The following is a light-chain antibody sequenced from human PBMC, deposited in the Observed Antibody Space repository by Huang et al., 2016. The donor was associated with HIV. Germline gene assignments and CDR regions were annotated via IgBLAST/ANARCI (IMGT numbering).Light chain of an antibody. Sequence: EIVMTQYPASLSASLGERATLSCRASQGVRTDLAWYQQKPCHAPTPLIFGASTRATGTPPRFSGSGSGTEFTLTITSLQSADSAVYYCQQYNDWPPLTFGGGTKVEI. CDR1: QGVRTD. CDR2: GAS. J-gene: IGKJ4*01. V-gene: IGKV3D-15*01. CDR3: QQYNDWPPLT.